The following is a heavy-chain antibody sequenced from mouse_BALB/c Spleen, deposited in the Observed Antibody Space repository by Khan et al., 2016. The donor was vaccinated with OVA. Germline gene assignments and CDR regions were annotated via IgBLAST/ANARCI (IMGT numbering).Heavy chain of an antibody. CDR1: GYSFTGYF. CDR2: INPHIGET. CDR3: ARIYGSYFDY. V-gene: IGHV1-20*02. J-gene: IGHJ2*01. D-gene: IGHD1-1*01. Sequence: VQLQQSGPELVKPGASVKISCKASGYSFTGYFMNWVMQSHGKSLEWIGRINPHIGETFYNQKFKGKATLTVDESSSTAHMELRSLASEYSAVYYCARIYGSYFDYWGQGTTLPVSS.